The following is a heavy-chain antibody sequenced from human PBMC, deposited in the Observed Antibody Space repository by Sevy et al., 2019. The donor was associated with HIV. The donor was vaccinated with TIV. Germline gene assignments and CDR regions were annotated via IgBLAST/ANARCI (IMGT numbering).Heavy chain of an antibody. CDR3: ARKNGLYYFDY. Sequence: SETLSLTCTVSGGSVSRGSHYWSWIRQPAGKGLEWIGDIYTTGSTNYNPSLKSRVTISVDTSKNQFSLKLSSVTAADTAVYYCARKNGLYYFDYWGQGTLVTVSS. D-gene: IGHD2-8*01. CDR1: GGSVSRGSHY. CDR2: IYTTGST. V-gene: IGHV4-61*09. J-gene: IGHJ4*02.